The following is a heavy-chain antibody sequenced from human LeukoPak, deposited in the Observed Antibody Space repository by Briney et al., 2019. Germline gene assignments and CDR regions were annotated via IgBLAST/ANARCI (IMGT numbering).Heavy chain of an antibody. V-gene: IGHV1-18*01. Sequence: ASVKVSCKASGYTFTSYGISWVRQAPGQGLEWMGWISAYNGNTNYAQKLQGRVTMTTDTSRSTAYMELRSLRSDDTAVYYCARDQLLWFGESHGEWFDPWGQGTLVTVSS. J-gene: IGHJ5*02. CDR2: ISAYNGNT. D-gene: IGHD3-10*01. CDR3: ARDQLLWFGESHGEWFDP. CDR1: GYTFTSYG.